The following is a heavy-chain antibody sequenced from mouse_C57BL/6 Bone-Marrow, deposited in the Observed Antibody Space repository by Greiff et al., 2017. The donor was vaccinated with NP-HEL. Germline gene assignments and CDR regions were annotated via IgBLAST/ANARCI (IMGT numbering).Heavy chain of an antibody. Sequence: EVQLQESGPGLVKPSQSLSLTCSVTGYSITSGYYWNWIRQFPGNKLEWMGYISYDGSNNYNPSLKNRISITRDTSKNQFFLKLNSVTTEDTATYYCARAVLFAYWGQGTLVTVSA. CDR1: GYSITSGYY. CDR2: ISYDGSN. CDR3: ARAVLFAY. J-gene: IGHJ3*01. V-gene: IGHV3-6*01.